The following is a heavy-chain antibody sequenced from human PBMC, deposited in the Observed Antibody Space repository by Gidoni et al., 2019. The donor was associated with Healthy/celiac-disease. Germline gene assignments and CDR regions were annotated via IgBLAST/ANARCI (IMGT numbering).Heavy chain of an antibody. V-gene: IGHV3-43*01. Sequence: EVQLVESGGVVVQPGGSLRLSCAASGFTFDDYTMHWVRQAPGKGLEWVSLISWDGGSTYYADSVKGRFTISRDNSKNSLYLQMNSLRTEDTALYYCAKDMFDGYNTYYYYGMDVWGQGTTVTVSS. D-gene: IGHD5-12*01. J-gene: IGHJ6*02. CDR1: GFTFDDYT. CDR3: AKDMFDGYNTYYYYGMDV. CDR2: ISWDGGST.